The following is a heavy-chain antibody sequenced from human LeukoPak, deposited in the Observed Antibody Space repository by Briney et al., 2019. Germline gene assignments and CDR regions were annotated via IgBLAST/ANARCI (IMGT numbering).Heavy chain of an antibody. J-gene: IGHJ4*02. V-gene: IGHV1-2*02. D-gene: IGHD3-22*01. CDR2: INPNSGGT. Sequence: ASVKVSCKASGYTFTGYYMHWVRQAPGQGLEGMGWINPNSGGTNYAQKFQGRVTMTRDTSISTAYMELSRLRSDDTAVYYCARDRPVNYYDSSGTNDYWGQGTLVTVSS. CDR3: ARDRPVNYYDSSGTNDY. CDR1: GYTFTGYY.